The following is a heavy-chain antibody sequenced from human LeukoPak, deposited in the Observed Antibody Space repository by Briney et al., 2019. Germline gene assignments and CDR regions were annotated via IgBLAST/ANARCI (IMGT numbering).Heavy chain of an antibody. CDR1: GFTFSDYY. J-gene: IGHJ4*02. CDR3: ASHNWNSMGFDY. Sequence: PGGSLRLSCAASGFTFSDYYMSWMRQAPGKGLEWGSYISSSSGDTNYADSVKGRFTISRDNAKNSLYLQMNSLRAADTAVYYCASHNWNSMGFDYWGQGTLVTVSS. D-gene: IGHD1-20*01. V-gene: IGHV3-11*06. CDR2: ISSSSGDT.